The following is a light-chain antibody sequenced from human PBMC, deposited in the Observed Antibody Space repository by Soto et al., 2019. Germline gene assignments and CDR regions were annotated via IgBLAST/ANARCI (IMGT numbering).Light chain of an antibody. J-gene: IGKJ2*01. Sequence: DIQMTQSPSSLSASVGDRVTITCQASQDISNNLHWYQVKPGKAPKLLIYDASNLETGVPSRFSGSGSVTDFTFNINSLQPEDVATYYCQQYDDLPRTFGQGTKLQIK. V-gene: IGKV1-33*01. CDR2: DAS. CDR3: QQYDDLPRT. CDR1: QDISNN.